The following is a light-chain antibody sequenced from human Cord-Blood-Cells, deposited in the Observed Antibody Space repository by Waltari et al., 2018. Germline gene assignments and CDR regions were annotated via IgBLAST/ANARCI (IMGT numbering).Light chain of an antibody. Sequence: IQLTQSPSSLSADVGDRVTITCRASQGISSYLAWYQQKPGKAPKLLIYAASTLQSGVPSRFSGSGSVTDFTLTISSLQPEDFATYYCQQLNSYPLTFGGGTKVEIK. CDR1: QGISSY. V-gene: IGKV1-9*01. J-gene: IGKJ4*01. CDR3: QQLNSYPLT. CDR2: AAS.